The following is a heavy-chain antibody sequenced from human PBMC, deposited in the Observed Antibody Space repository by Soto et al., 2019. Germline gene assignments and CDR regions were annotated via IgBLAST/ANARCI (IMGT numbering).Heavy chain of an antibody. CDR1: GATFRSYA. J-gene: IGHJ5*01. Sequence: SVRVSCKASGATFRSYAISWVRRAPGQGLEWMGGIIPIFGTANYAQKFQGRVTITADESTSTAYMELSSRRSEDTAVYYCTLCSGYYRNGLVKFDYWGQRTLVTVS. V-gene: IGHV1-69*01. CDR3: TLCSGYYRNGLVKFDY. CDR2: IIPIFGTA. D-gene: IGHD5-12*01.